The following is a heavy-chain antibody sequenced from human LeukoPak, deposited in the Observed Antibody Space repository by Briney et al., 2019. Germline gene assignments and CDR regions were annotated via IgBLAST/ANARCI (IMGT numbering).Heavy chain of an antibody. CDR3: AKDHGR. D-gene: IGHD3/OR15-3a*01. Sequence: GGSLRLSCVASQFTFNNYAMNWVRQTPGKGLEWVAAVSGSGGSTYHADSVRGRFTISRDNPENTLFLQMNSLRAEDTAVYYCAKDHGRWGQGTLVTVSS. V-gene: IGHV3-23*01. J-gene: IGHJ4*02. CDR1: QFTFNNYA. CDR2: VSGSGGST.